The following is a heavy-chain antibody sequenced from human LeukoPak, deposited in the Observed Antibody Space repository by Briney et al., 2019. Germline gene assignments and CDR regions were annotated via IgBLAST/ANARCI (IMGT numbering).Heavy chain of an antibody. V-gene: IGHV3-74*01. CDR2: IKPDGSST. CDR3: ARASENNYGLFDS. Sequence: PGGSLRLSCAASGFTFSTYWMHWVRQAPGMGLVWLSRIKPDGSSTYYADSVKGRFTVSRDNAKNTLYLQMNSLRAEDTGVYYCARASENNYGLFDSWGQGALVTVSS. J-gene: IGHJ4*02. CDR1: GFTFSTYW. D-gene: IGHD5-18*01.